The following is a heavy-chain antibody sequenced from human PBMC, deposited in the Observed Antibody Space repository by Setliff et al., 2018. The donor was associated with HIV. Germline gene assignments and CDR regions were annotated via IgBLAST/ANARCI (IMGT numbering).Heavy chain of an antibody. Sequence: SETLSLTCAVYGGSFSGYCWSWIRQPPGKGLEWIGSIHYSGSTYYNPSLKSRVTISVDTSKNQFSLKLSSVTAADTAVYYCARPEVATITSFGFDIWGPGTMVTVS. CDR3: ARPEVATITSFGFDI. J-gene: IGHJ3*02. CDR1: GGSFSGYC. V-gene: IGHV4-34*01. CDR2: IHYSGST. D-gene: IGHD5-12*01.